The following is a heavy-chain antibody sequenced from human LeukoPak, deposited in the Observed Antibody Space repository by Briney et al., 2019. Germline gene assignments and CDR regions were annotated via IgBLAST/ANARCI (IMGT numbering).Heavy chain of an antibody. CDR3: ARLPKYYYDSSGYYYDDY. D-gene: IGHD3-22*01. J-gene: IGHJ4*02. V-gene: IGHV3-66*01. Sequence: PGGSLRLSCGASGFTVKSNYMSWVRPAPGEGGEGGSVIYWGGSTYYADSVKGRFTISRDNSKNTLYLQMNSLRAEDTAVYYCARLPKYYYDSSGYYYDDYWGQGTLVTVSS. CDR2: IYWGGST. CDR1: GFTVKSNY.